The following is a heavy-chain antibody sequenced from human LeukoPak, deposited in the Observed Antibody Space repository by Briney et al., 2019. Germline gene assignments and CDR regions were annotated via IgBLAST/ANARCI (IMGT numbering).Heavy chain of an antibody. CDR1: GYTFTSYG. CDR3: ARDHYYDSSGYYPHFDY. CDR2: INAGNGNT. J-gene: IGHJ4*02. Sequence: ASVKVSCKASGYTFTSYGSSWVRQAPGQRLEWMGWINAGNGNTKYSQKFQGRVTITRDTSASTAYMELSSLRSEDTAVYYCARDHYYDSSGYYPHFDYWGQGTLVTVSS. V-gene: IGHV1-3*01. D-gene: IGHD3-22*01.